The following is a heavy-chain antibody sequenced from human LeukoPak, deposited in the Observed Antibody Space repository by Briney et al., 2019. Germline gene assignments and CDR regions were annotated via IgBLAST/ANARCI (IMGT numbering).Heavy chain of an antibody. CDR1: GGSISIYY. V-gene: IGHV4-59*08. Sequence: SETLSLTCTVSGGSISIYYWNWTRQAPGKGLEWIGYIYYSGSTNYNPSLKSRVTISVDTSKNQFSLKLNSVTAADTAVYYCARQKGVAGNYYYYMDVWGKGTTVTVSS. J-gene: IGHJ6*03. CDR2: IYYSGST. CDR3: ARQKGVAGNYYYYMDV. D-gene: IGHD6-19*01.